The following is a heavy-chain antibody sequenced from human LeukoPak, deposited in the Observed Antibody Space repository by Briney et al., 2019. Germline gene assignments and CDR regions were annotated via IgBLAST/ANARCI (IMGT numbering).Heavy chain of an antibody. J-gene: IGHJ3*02. CDR2: INPIFGTA. D-gene: IGHD3-10*01. CDR3: ARDDVFYYGSGSSFNDAFDI. Sequence: SVKVSCKASGGTFSNSAISWVRQAPGQGLEWMGGINPIFGTANYAQKFQGRVTITADESTSTAYMELSSLRSDDTAVYYCARDDVFYYGSGSSFNDAFDIWGQGTMVSVSS. CDR1: GGTFSNSA. V-gene: IGHV1-69*01.